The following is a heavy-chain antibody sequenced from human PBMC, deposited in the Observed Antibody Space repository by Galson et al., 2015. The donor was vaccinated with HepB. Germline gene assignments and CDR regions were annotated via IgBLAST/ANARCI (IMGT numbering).Heavy chain of an antibody. CDR1: GFTFSSYG. CDR2: IWYDGSNK. V-gene: IGHV3-33*01. CDR3: ARDRRGAARPVYYFDY. J-gene: IGHJ4*02. D-gene: IGHD6-6*01. Sequence: SLRLSCAASGFTFSSYGMHWVRQAPGKGLEWVAVIWYDGSNKYYADSVKGRFTISRDNSKNTLYLQMNSPRAEDTAVYYCARDRRGAARPVYYFDYWGQGTLVTVSS.